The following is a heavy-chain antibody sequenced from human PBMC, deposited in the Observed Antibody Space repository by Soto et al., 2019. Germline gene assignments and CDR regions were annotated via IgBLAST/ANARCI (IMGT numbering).Heavy chain of an antibody. Sequence: ASVKVSCKASGYTFTSYGISWVRQAPGQGLEWMGWISAYNGNTNYAQKLQGRVTMTTDTSTSTAYMELSSLRSEDTAMYYCARVDPYWYFDLWGRGTLVTVSS. CDR1: GYTFTSYG. CDR2: ISAYNGNT. J-gene: IGHJ2*01. V-gene: IGHV1-18*01. CDR3: ARVDPYWYFDL.